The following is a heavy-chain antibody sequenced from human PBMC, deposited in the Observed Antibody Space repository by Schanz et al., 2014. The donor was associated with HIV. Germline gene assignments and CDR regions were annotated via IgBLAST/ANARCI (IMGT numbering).Heavy chain of an antibody. V-gene: IGHV1-46*01. D-gene: IGHD3-3*01. CDR3: ARDLGGDFWSAQGGFDP. CDR1: GGTFISYA. Sequence: QVQLVQSGAEVKKPGSSVRVSCKASGGTFISYAVSWVRQAPGQGLEWMGIINPSGGKTSLAQKFQGRVTLTRDTSTSTVYLELSSLRSEDTAIYYCARDLGGDFWSAQGGFDPWGQGTLVTVSS. CDR2: INPSGGKT. J-gene: IGHJ5*02.